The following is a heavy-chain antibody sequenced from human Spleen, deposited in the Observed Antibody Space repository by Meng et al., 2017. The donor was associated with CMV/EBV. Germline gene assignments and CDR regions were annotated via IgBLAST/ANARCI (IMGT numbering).Heavy chain of an antibody. D-gene: IGHD2-2*01. J-gene: IGHJ4*02. V-gene: IGHV4-38-2*02. CDR1: GYSISSGYY. CDR3: ARLDCSSNSCYSFDY. CDR2: IYHSGST. Sequence: SETLSLTCTVSGYSISSGYYWGWIRQPPGKGLEWIGSIYHSGSTYYNSSLKSRVTISEDTSKNQFSLKLNSVTAAETAIYYCARLDCSSNSCYSFDYWGQGILVTVSS.